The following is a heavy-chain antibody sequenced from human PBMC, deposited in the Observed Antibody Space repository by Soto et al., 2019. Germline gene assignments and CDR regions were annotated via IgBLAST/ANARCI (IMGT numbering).Heavy chain of an antibody. D-gene: IGHD3-16*02. CDR2: IVPSLDTT. CDR1: GGTFSSSG. Sequence: QVHLVQSGTEVKKPGSSVKVSCKASGGTFSSSGFSWVRQAPGQGLEWMGMIVPSLDTTNYAQKFQARVTINADEVTSTAYMELRSLRSEDTAVYYCARWPQPRYTADPYAVDVWGQGTRVIVSS. V-gene: IGHV1-69*11. J-gene: IGHJ6*02. CDR3: ARWPQPRYTADPYAVDV.